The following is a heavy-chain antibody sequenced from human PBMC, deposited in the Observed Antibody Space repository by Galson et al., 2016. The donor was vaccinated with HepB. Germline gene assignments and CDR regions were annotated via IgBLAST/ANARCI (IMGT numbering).Heavy chain of an antibody. CDR1: GFTLSTYN. J-gene: IGHJ6*02. Sequence: SLRLSCAASGFTLSTYNMNWVRQAPGKGLEWVTSISSSRTYMSYADSVNGRFTISRDNSKNTLSLQMNSLRAEDTAVYYCAKDSMAVAATFPKYYFYYGMDVWGQGTTVTVSS. CDR3: AKDSMAVAATFPKYYFYYGMDV. V-gene: IGHV3-21*01. CDR2: ISSSRTYM. D-gene: IGHD2-15*01.